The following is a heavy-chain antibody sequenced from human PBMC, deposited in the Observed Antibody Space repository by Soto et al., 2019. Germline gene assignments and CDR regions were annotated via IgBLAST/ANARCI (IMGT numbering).Heavy chain of an antibody. CDR1: GSTVSSNY. D-gene: IGHD5-12*01. CDR3: ANQRGGYDRDFDY. J-gene: IGHJ4*02. V-gene: IGHV3-66*01. CDR2: IYSGGST. Sequence: EVQLVESGGGLVQPGGSLRLSCAASGSTVSSNYMSWVRQAPGKGLEWVSVIYSGGSTYYADSVKGRFTISRDNSKNTLHLQMNSLRVEDTAVYYCANQRGGYDRDFDYWGQGTLVTVSS.